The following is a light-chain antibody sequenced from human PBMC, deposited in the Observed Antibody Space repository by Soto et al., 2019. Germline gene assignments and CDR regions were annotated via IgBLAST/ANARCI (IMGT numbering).Light chain of an antibody. CDR1: QFVSSTY. J-gene: IGKJ4*01. Sequence: EVVLTQSPGTLSLSPGARATLSCRASQFVSSTYLPWYQQRPGQAPRLLIYGASSRATGIPDRFSGGGSETDFTLTISRLESEDSAVYYCQQYGISPFTFGGGTKVEI. CDR2: GAS. CDR3: QQYGISPFT. V-gene: IGKV3-20*01.